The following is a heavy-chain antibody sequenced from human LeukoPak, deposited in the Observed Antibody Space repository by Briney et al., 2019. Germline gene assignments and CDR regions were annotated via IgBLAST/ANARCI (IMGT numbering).Heavy chain of an antibody. J-gene: IGHJ3*02. CDR3: ATHSSTAVGDAFDI. V-gene: IGHV3-21*01. Sequence: MPGGSLRLSCAASGFTFSSYSMNWVRQAPGKGLEWVSSISSSSSYIYYADSVKGRFTISRDNSKNTLYLQMNSLRAEDTAVYYCATHSSTAVGDAFDIWGQGKMVTVSS. CDR2: ISSSSSYI. CDR1: GFTFSSYS. D-gene: IGHD6-19*01.